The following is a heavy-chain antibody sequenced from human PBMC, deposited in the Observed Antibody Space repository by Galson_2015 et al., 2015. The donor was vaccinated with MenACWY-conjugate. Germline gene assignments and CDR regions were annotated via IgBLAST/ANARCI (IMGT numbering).Heavy chain of an antibody. CDR1: GFTFSNYA. Sequence: SLRLSCAVSGFTFSNYAMYWVRQAPGKGLEYVSAISSNGGSTYYANSVKDRFTISRDNSKNTVYLQMGSLRGEDMAVYYCASLKGMDVWGQGTTVTVSS. CDR3: ASLKGMDV. J-gene: IGHJ6*02. V-gene: IGHV3-64*01. CDR2: ISSNGGST.